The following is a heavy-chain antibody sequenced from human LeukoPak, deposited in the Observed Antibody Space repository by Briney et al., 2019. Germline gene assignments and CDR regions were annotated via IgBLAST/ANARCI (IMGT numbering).Heavy chain of an antibody. V-gene: IGHV3-23*01. Sequence: GGSLRLSCAASGFTFSSYAMSWVRQAPGKGLEWVSAIGGSGGSTYYADSVKGRLTISRDNSKNTLYLQMNSLRAEDTAVYYCAKSWAQVSDFDYWGQGTLVTVSS. CDR2: IGGSGGST. J-gene: IGHJ4*02. D-gene: IGHD1-26*01. CDR3: AKSWAQVSDFDY. CDR1: GFTFSSYA.